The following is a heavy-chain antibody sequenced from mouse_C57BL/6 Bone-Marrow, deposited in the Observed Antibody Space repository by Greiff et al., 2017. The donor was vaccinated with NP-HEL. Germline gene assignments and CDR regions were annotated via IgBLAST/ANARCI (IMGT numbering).Heavy chain of an antibody. CDR1: GYTFTSYG. CDR2: IYPRSGNT. J-gene: IGHJ1*03. CDR3: ARAPFITTVEYFDV. D-gene: IGHD1-1*01. V-gene: IGHV1-81*01. Sequence: VQLQQSGAELARPEASVKLSCKASGYTFTSYGISWVKQRTGQGLEWIGEIYPRSGNTYYNEKFKGKATLTADKSSSTAYMELRSLTSEDSAVYFCARAPFITTVEYFDVWGTGTTVTVSS.